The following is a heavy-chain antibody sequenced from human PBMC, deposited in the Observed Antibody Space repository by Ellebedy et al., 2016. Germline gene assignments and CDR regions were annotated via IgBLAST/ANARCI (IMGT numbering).Heavy chain of an antibody. CDR3: RPGHYSNA. D-gene: IGHD1-14*01. CDR2: INGGGYTT. CDR1: ELNLGNYF. Sequence: GESLKISXTASELNLGNYFMSWVRQAPGKGLEWVSTINGGGYTTYFADSVRGRFTISRDNSKSTLYLQMDSLRAEDTAVYYCRPGHYSNAWGQGTLVTVSS. V-gene: IGHV3-23*01. J-gene: IGHJ4*02.